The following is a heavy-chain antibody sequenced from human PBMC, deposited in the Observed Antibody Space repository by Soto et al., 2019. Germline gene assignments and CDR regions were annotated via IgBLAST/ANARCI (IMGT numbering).Heavy chain of an antibody. D-gene: IGHD6-13*01. V-gene: IGHV1-8*01. J-gene: IGHJ5*02. CDR3: ARERAAAGTGWFEP. CDR1: GYTFTSYD. CDR2: MNPNSGNT. Sequence: QVQLVQSGAEVKKPGASVKVSCKASGYTFTSYDINWVRQATGEGLEWMGWMNPNSGNTGYAQKFPGRVTMTRNTSISTAYMELSSLRSEDTAVYYCARERAAAGTGWFEPWGQGNVVSVSS.